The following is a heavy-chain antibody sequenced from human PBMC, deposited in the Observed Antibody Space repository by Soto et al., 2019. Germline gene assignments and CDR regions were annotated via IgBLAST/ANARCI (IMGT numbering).Heavy chain of an antibody. J-gene: IGHJ4*02. D-gene: IGHD4-17*01. CDR3: ARVRFLYGDYAFDY. CDR2: IYCSGST. CDR1: GGSISSGDYY. Sequence: PSETLSLTCTVSGGSISSGDYYWSWIRQPPGKGLEWIGYIYCSGSTYYNPSLKSRVTISVDTSKNQFSLKLSSVTAADTAVYYCARVRFLYGDYAFDYWGQGTLVTVSS. V-gene: IGHV4-30-4*01.